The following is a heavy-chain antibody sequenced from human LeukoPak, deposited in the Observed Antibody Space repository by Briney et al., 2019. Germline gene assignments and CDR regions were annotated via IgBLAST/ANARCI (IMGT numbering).Heavy chain of an antibody. J-gene: IGHJ4*02. CDR2: ISAYHGNT. CDR1: GYTFTSYG. CDR3: ARVTPRIYYDILTGYYAFDY. Sequence: ASVKVSCKASGYTFTSYGISWVRQAPGQGLEWMGWISAYHGNTNYAQKLRGRVTMTTDTSTSTAYMELRSLRSDDTAVYYCARVTPRIYYDILTGYYAFDYWGQGTLVTVSS. V-gene: IGHV1-18*01. D-gene: IGHD3-9*01.